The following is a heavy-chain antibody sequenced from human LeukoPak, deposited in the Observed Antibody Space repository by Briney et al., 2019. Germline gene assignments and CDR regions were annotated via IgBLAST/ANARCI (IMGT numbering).Heavy chain of an antibody. J-gene: IGHJ6*03. Sequence: PSETLSLTCTVSGGSISSYYWSWIRQPPGKGLEWIGQINHSGSTNYNPSLKSRVTISVDTSKSQFSLKLSSVTAAETAVYYCRSGGSLGIPSYYYYYYMDVGGKASTVTVSS. CDR3: RSGGSLGIPSYYYYYYMDV. V-gene: IGHV4-34*01. D-gene: IGHD1-26*01. CDR2: INHSGST. CDR1: GGSISSYY.